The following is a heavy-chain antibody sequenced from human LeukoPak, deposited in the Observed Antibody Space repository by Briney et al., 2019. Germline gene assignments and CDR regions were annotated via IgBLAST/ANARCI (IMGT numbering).Heavy chain of an antibody. D-gene: IGHD1-1*01. J-gene: IGHJ4*02. CDR2: IKSKTDGGTT. CDR1: GFTFSNAW. CDR3: TTDHNRYNWNDDPPEPDY. V-gene: IGHV3-15*01. Sequence: PGGSLRLSCAASGFTFSNAWMSWVRQAPGKGLEWVGRIKSKTDGGTTDYAAPVKGRFTISRDDSKNTLYLQMNSLKTEDTAVYYCTTDHNRYNWNDDPPEPDYWGQGTLVTVSS.